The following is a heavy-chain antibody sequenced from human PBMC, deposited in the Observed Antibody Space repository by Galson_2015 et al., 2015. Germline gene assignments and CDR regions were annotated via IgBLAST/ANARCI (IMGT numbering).Heavy chain of an antibody. V-gene: IGHV6-1*01. CDR2: TYYRSSWNS. D-gene: IGHD7-27*01. Sequence: CAISGDSVSSNIVGWNWIRQSPSRGLEWLGRTYYRSSWNSDYAESVKRRLAINADTSRNQISLQLTSVTPEDTAVYYCARVAHLGRGLHSWGQGTQVTGSS. CDR1: GDSVSSNIVG. CDR3: ARVAHLGRGLHS. J-gene: IGHJ4*02.